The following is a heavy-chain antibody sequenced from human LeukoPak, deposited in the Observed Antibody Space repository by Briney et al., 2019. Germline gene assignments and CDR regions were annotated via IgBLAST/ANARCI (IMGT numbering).Heavy chain of an antibody. CDR1: GFTFSSYA. V-gene: IGHV3-23*01. D-gene: IGHD6-13*01. J-gene: IGHJ3*02. Sequence: GGSLRLSCAASGFTFSSYAMSWVRQAPGKGLEWVSAISGSGGSTYYADSVKGRFTISRDNSKNTLYLQMNSLRAEDTAVYYCAREWQQLVLRADAFDIWGQGTMVTVSS. CDR3: AREWQQLVLRADAFDI. CDR2: ISGSGGST.